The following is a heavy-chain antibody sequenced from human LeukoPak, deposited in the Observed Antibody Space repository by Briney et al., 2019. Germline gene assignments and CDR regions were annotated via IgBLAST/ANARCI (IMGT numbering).Heavy chain of an antibody. Sequence: GGSLRLSCAASGFTFSSYSMNWVRQAPGKGLEWVSYISSSGSTIYYADSVKGRFTNSRDNAKNSLYLQMNSLRPEDTAIYYCARDGSSGWYRGWFDPWGQGTLVTVSS. CDR1: GFTFSSYS. CDR3: ARDGSSGWYRGWFDP. V-gene: IGHV3-48*04. J-gene: IGHJ5*02. D-gene: IGHD6-19*01. CDR2: ISSSGSTI.